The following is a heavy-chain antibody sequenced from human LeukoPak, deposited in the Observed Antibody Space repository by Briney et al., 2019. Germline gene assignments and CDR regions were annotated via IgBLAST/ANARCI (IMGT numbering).Heavy chain of an antibody. CDR3: ARDQAYIDRGSDWFDP. CDR1: GGSFSGYY. D-gene: IGHD3-10*01. Sequence: PSETLSLTCAVYGGSFSGYYWSWIRQPPGKGLEWIGEINHSGSTNYNPSLKSRVTISVDTSKNQFSLKLSSVTAADTAVYYCARDQAYIDRGSDWFDPWGQGTLVTVSS. CDR2: INHSGST. J-gene: IGHJ5*02. V-gene: IGHV4-34*01.